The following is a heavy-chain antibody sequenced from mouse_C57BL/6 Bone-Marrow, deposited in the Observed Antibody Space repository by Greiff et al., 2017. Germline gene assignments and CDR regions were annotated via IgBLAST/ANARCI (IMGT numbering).Heavy chain of an antibody. Sequence: LQESGPGLVQPSQSLSITCTVSGFSLTSYGVHWVRQSPGKGLEWLGVIWSGGSTDYNAAFISRLSISKDNSKSQVFFKMNSLQDDDTAIYYCARNGIYYYGSSSMDYWGQGTSVTVSS. CDR1: GFSLTSYG. D-gene: IGHD1-1*01. CDR2: IWSGGST. CDR3: ARNGIYYYGSSSMDY. V-gene: IGHV2-2*01. J-gene: IGHJ4*01.